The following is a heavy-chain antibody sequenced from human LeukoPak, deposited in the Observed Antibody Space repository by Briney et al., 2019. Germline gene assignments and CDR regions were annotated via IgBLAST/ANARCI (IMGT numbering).Heavy chain of an antibody. CDR2: ITGGGGTT. CDR1: GFTFSSYW. J-gene: IGHJ4*02. V-gene: IGHV3-23*01. D-gene: IGHD5-24*01. CDR3: AKDRERWLQLPDY. Sequence: PGGSLRLSCAASGFTFSSYWMSWVRQAPGKGLEWVSGITGGGGTTYYADSVKGRFTISRDNSKNTLYLQMNSLRAEDTALYYCAKDRERWLQLPDYWGQGTLVTVSS.